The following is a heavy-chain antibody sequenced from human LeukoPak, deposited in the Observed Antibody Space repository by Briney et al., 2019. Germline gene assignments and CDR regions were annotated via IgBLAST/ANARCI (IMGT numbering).Heavy chain of an antibody. CDR1: GFIFSTYG. Sequence: PGGYLRLSCAASGFIFSTYGMNWVRLAPGKGLEWVSYISSSSDTIYYADSVKGRFTISRDNAKNSLYLQMNSLRAEDTAVYYCARGQYSSGPEDYWGQGTLVTVSS. CDR3: ARGQYSSGPEDY. J-gene: IGHJ4*02. V-gene: IGHV3-48*01. CDR2: ISSSSDTI. D-gene: IGHD6-19*01.